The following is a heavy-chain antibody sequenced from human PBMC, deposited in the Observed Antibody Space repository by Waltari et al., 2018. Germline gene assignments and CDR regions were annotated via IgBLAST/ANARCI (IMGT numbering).Heavy chain of an antibody. J-gene: IGHJ4*02. CDR3: AREVGSGWSPTNYFDY. V-gene: IGHV3-53*01. Sequence: EVQLVESGGGLIQPGGSLRLSCAASGFTVSSNYMSWVRQAPGKGLEWVSVIYSGGSTYYADSVKGRFTISRDNSKNTLYLQMNSLRAEDTAVYYCAREVGSGWSPTNYFDYWGQGTLVTISS. CDR2: IYSGGST. CDR1: GFTVSSNY. D-gene: IGHD6-19*01.